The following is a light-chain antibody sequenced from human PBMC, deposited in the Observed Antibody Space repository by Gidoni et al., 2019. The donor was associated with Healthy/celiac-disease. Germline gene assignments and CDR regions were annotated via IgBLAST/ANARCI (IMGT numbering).Light chain of an antibody. J-gene: IGLJ3*02. CDR2: GKN. CDR1: SLRSYY. V-gene: IGLV3-19*01. Sequence: SSELTQDPAVSVALGQTVRITCQGDSLRSYYASWYQQNPGQAPVLVIYGKNNRPSGITDRFSGTSSGNTASLTITGAQAEDEADYYCNSRDSSGNHLVFGGGTKLTVL. CDR3: NSRDSSGNHLV.